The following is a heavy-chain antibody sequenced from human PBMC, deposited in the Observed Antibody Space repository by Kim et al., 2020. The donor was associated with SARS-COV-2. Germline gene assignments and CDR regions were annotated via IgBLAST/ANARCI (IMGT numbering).Heavy chain of an antibody. V-gene: IGHV3-23*01. CDR2: ISGSGGST. J-gene: IGHJ1*01. Sequence: GGSLRLSCAASGFTFSSYAMSWVRQAPGKGLEWVSAISGSGGSTYYADSVKGRFTISRDNAKNTLYLQMNSLRAEDTAVYYCAKDGGVSSGWFRSAEYFQHWGQGTLVTVSS. CDR3: AKDGGVSSGWFRSAEYFQH. D-gene: IGHD6-19*01. CDR1: GFTFSSYA.